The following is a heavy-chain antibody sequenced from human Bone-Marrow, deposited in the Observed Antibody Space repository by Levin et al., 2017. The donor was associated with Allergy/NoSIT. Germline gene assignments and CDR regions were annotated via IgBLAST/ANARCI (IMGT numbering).Heavy chain of an antibody. CDR3: ARDDGGSYPNLYYYDYGMDV. CDR1: GGTFSSYA. V-gene: IGHV1-69*13. Sequence: SVKVSCKASGGTFSSYAISWVRQAPGQGLEWMGGIIPIFGTANYAQKFQGRVTITADESTSTAYMELSSLRSEDTAVYYCARDDGGSYPNLYYYDYGMDVWGQGTTVTVSS. J-gene: IGHJ6*02. D-gene: IGHD1-26*01. CDR2: IIPIFGTA.